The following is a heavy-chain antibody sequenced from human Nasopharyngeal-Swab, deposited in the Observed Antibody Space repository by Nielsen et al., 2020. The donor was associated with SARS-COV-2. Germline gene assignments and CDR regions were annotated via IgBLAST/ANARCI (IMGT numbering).Heavy chain of an antibody. D-gene: IGHD3-10*01. CDR3: AKDDVVRGDAFDI. CDR1: GFTFSGYA. V-gene: IGHV3-23*01. CDR2: ISASGGST. J-gene: IGHJ3*02. Sequence: GGSLRLSCAASGFTFSGYAMSWVRQAPGKGLEWVSAISASGGSTYYTDSVKGRFAVSRDNSRNTLYLQMHSLRVEDTALYYCAKDDVVRGDAFDIWGQRTMVTVSS.